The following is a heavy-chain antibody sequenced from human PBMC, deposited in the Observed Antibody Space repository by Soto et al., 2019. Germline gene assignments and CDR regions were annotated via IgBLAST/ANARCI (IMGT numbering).Heavy chain of an antibody. CDR2: VKSKNDGGTT. D-gene: IGHD3-22*01. J-gene: IGHJ4*01. V-gene: IGHV3-15*07. CDR1: GFTFSNAW. Sequence: PGGSLRLSCAASGFTFSNAWINWVRQAPGKGLEWVGRVKSKNDGGTTDFAAPVKGRFAISRDDSKNMVYLEMNSLQTEDTDTYYCTTDSEITSIIVRFDYWGHGTLVTVSS. CDR3: TTDSEITSIIVRFDY.